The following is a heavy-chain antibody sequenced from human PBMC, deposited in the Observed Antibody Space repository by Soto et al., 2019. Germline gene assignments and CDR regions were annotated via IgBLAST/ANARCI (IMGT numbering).Heavy chain of an antibody. J-gene: IGHJ6*03. D-gene: IGHD3-10*01. CDR2: IKSKTDGGTT. V-gene: IGHV3-15*07. CDR3: ARDVFGFGELLYPLYMDV. CDR1: GFTFSNAW. Sequence: GGSLRLSCAASGFTFSNAWINWVRQAPGKGLEWVGRIKSKTDGGTTDYAAPVKGRFAISRDDSKTMVYLQMNSLKTEDTAVYYCARDVFGFGELLYPLYMDVWGKGTTVTVS.